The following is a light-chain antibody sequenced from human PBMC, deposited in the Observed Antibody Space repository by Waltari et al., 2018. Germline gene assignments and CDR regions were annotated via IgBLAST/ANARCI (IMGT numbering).Light chain of an antibody. CDR1: TSNIGAGHD. J-gene: IGLJ2*01. CDR3: QSFDNMLSGGVV. CDR2: GNN. Sequence: QSVLTQPPSVSGTPAQRVTLSCSGSTSNIGAGHDVHWYQHLPGTAPKLLIYGNNNRPSGVPDRFSGSKSGTSASLAITGLQADDEADYFCQSFDNMLSGGVVFGGGTKLAVL. V-gene: IGLV1-40*01.